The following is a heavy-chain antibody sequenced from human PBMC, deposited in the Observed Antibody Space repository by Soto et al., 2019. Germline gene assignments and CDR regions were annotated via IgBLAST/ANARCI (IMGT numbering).Heavy chain of an antibody. CDR1: GFSVSSYA. CDR2: ISGSGGST. Sequence: GGSLRLSCAASGFSVSSYAMSWVRQAQGKGLEWVSAISGSGGSTYYADSVKGRFTIPRDNSKNTLYLQMNSLRAEDTAVYYSAKDPRGYSYGYVDYWGQGTLVTVSS. CDR3: AKDPRGYSYGYVDY. D-gene: IGHD5-18*01. J-gene: IGHJ4*02. V-gene: IGHV3-23*01.